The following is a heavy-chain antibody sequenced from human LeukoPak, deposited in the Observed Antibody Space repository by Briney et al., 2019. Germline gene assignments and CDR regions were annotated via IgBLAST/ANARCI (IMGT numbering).Heavy chain of an antibody. CDR2: ISSSSSSI. CDR3: ARGGGRQQLPYFDY. J-gene: IGHJ4*02. CDR1: GFTSSSYE. Sequence: GGSLRLSCAASGFTSSSYEMNWVRQAPGKGLEWVSSISSSSSSIYYADSVKGRFTISRDNAKKSLYLQMDSLRAEDTAVYYCARGGGRQQLPYFDYWGQGTLVTVSS. D-gene: IGHD6-13*01. V-gene: IGHV3-21*01.